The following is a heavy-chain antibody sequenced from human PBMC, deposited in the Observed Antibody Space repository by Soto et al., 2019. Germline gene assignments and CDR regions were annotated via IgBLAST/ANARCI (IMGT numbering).Heavy chain of an antibody. J-gene: IGHJ4*02. CDR3: TTDGYDYYFDY. D-gene: IGHD5-12*01. CDR2: IRSKIDGGTT. CDR1: GFTFNNVW. Sequence: EVQLVESGGGLVKSGGSLRLSCAASGFTFNNVWMSWVRQAPGKGLEWVGRIRSKIDGGTTDYGAPVRGRFTISRDESKNTLYLQMNSLKSEDTAVYFCTTDGYDYYFDYWGQGTLVTVSS. V-gene: IGHV3-15*01.